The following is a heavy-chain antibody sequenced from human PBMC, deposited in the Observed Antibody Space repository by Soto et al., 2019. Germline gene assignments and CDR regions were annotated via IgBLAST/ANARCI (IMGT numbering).Heavy chain of an antibody. CDR2: VNLSGNT. Sequence: SETLSLTCAIYGASISPYHLSWIRPSPGKGLEWIGEVNLSGNTYYNPSFKTRVTMSVDASKNQFSLKMGSLTAADTAIYYCARSPTFYNYVWGNSTYWGQGALVTVSS. CDR3: ARSPTFYNYVWGNSTY. V-gene: IGHV4-34*01. J-gene: IGHJ4*02. D-gene: IGHD3-16*01. CDR1: GASISPYH.